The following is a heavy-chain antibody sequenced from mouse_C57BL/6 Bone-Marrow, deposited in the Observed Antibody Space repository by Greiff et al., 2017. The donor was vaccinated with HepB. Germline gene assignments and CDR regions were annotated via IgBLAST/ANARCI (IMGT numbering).Heavy chain of an antibody. Sequence: EVQLVESGGDLVKPGGSLKLSCAASGFTFSSYGMSWVRQTPDKRLEWVATISSGGSYTYYPDSVKGRFTISRDNAKNTLYLQMSSLKSEDTAMYYCARHLYSNYDYYYAMDYWGQGTSVTVSS. CDR1: GFTFSSYG. CDR3: ARHLYSNYDYYYAMDY. CDR2: ISSGGSYT. V-gene: IGHV5-6*01. D-gene: IGHD2-5*01. J-gene: IGHJ4*01.